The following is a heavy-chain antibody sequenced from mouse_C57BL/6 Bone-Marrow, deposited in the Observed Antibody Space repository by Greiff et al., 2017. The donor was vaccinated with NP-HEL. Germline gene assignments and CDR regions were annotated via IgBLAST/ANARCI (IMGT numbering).Heavy chain of an antibody. CDR3: TRRDYSNYVCFAY. V-gene: IGHV1-15*01. J-gene: IGHJ3*01. CDR2: IDPETGGT. Sequence: QVQLQQSGAELVRPGASVTLSCKASGYTFTDYEMHWVKQTPVHGLEWIGAIDPETGGTAYNQKFKGKAILTADKSSSTAYMELRSLTSDDSAVYYCTRRDYSNYVCFAYWGQGTLVTVSA. CDR1: GYTFTDYE. D-gene: IGHD2-5*01.